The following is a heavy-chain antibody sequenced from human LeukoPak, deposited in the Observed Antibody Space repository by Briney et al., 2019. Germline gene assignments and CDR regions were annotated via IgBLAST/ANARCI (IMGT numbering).Heavy chain of an antibody. CDR3: ARDVSETGLLDY. CDR2: IYSGGST. J-gene: IGHJ4*02. V-gene: IGHV3-53*01. CDR1: GFTVSSNY. Sequence: PGGSLRLSCAASGFTVSSNYMSWVRQAPGKGLEWVSVIYSGGSTYYADSVKGRFTISRDNSENTLYLQMNSLRAEDTAVYYCARDVSETGLLDYWGQGTLVTVSS. D-gene: IGHD1-1*01.